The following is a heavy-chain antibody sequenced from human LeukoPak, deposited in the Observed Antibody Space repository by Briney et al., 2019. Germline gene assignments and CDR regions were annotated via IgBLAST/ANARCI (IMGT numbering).Heavy chain of an antibody. V-gene: IGHV3-15*01. Sequence: GSLRLSCAASGFTFSNAWMSWVRQAPGKGLEWVGRIKSKTDGGTTDYAAPVKGRFTISRDDSKNTLYLQMNSLKTEDTAVYYCTTDLLLTGDGNYWGQGTLVTVSS. CDR2: IKSKTDGGTT. CDR3: TTDLLLTGDGNY. CDR1: GFTFSNAW. J-gene: IGHJ4*02. D-gene: IGHD7-27*01.